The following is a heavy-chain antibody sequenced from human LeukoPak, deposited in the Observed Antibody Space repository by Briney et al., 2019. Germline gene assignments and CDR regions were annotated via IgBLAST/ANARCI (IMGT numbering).Heavy chain of an antibody. V-gene: IGHV3-30-3*01. D-gene: IGHD4-17*01. Sequence: PGGSLRLSCAASGFTFSSYAMHWVRQAPGKGLEWVAVISYDGSNKYYADSVKGRFTISRDNSQNTLYLQMNSLRAEDTAVYYCARGTVTTDLSYFQHWGQGTLVTVSS. J-gene: IGHJ1*01. CDR3: ARGTVTTDLSYFQH. CDR1: GFTFSSYA. CDR2: ISYDGSNK.